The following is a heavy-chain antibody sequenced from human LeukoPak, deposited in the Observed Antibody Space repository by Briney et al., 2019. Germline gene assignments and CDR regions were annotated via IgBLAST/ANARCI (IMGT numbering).Heavy chain of an antibody. CDR2: IKQDGSER. Sequence: GGSLRLSCTASGFTFSDYWMTWVRQAPGKGLEWVAHIKQDGSERYYGDSVKGRFTISRDNAKNLVYLQMNSLGAEDTAVYYCARGWNYAFRFDYWGQGTLVTVSS. D-gene: IGHD1-7*01. CDR1: GFTFSDYW. J-gene: IGHJ4*02. V-gene: IGHV3-7*01. CDR3: ARGWNYAFRFDY.